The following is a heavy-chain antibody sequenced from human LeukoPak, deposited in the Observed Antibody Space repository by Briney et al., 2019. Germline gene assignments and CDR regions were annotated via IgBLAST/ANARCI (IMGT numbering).Heavy chain of an antibody. Sequence: GGSLRLSCAASGFTFNNYYMSWIRQAPGKGLEWISYISSTVGTTYYADSVKGRFTISRDNAKNSLYLQMSSLRAEDTAVYYCARDVHFDFWSGYLFDYWGQGTLVTVSS. CDR1: GFTFNNYY. CDR3: ARDVHFDFWSGYLFDY. CDR2: ISSTVGTT. V-gene: IGHV3-11*01. J-gene: IGHJ4*02. D-gene: IGHD3-3*01.